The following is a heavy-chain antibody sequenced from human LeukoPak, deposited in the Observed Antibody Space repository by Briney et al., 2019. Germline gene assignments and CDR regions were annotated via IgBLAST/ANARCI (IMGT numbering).Heavy chain of an antibody. CDR1: GVSISSDGHS. CDR2: IYHSGAA. Sequence: SETLSLTCGVSGVSISSDGHSWSWIRQPPGKGLEWVGYIYHSGAAYHNPSLKSRLALSVDTSNNQFSLRLRSVTAADTAVYYCVRGVGGEYFYFDRWGQGALVTVSA. J-gene: IGHJ4*02. CDR3: VRGVGGEYFYFDR. V-gene: IGHV4-30-4*07. D-gene: IGHD1-26*01.